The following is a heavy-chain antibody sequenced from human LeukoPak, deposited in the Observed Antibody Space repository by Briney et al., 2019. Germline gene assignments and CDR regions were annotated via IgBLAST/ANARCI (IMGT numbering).Heavy chain of an antibody. CDR1: GGSFSGYY. V-gene: IGHV4-34*01. D-gene: IGHD3-3*01. CDR3: ARGPPIFGVVIHYYYYGMDA. J-gene: IGHJ6*02. Sequence: PSETLSLTCAVYGGSFSGYYWSWIRQPPGKGLEWIGEINHSGSTNYNPSLESRVTISVDTSKNQFSLKLSSVTAADTAVYYCARGPPIFGVVIHYYYYGMDAWGQGTTVTVSS. CDR2: INHSGST.